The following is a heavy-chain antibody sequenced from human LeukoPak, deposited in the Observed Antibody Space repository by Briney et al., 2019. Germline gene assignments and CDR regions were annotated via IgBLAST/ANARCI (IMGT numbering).Heavy chain of an antibody. Sequence: GGSLRLSCAASGFTFSNAWMSWVRQAPGKGLEWVGRIKSKTDGGTTDYAAPVKGRFTISRDDSKNTLYLQMNSLKTEDTAVYYCTTGVWYSSGWYYFDYWGQGTLVTVSS. V-gene: IGHV3-15*01. J-gene: IGHJ4*02. D-gene: IGHD6-19*01. CDR3: TTGVWYSSGWYYFDY. CDR1: GFTFSNAW. CDR2: IKSKTDGGTT.